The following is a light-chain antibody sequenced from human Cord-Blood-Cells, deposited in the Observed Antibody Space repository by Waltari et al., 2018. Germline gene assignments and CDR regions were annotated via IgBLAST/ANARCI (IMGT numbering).Light chain of an antibody. CDR1: SRDVGRYNL. J-gene: IGLJ3*02. CDR3: CSYAGSSTWV. V-gene: IGLV2-23*01. CDR2: EGS. Sequence: QSALTQPASVSGSPGQSNTIPCTGTSRDVGRYNLVSWYQQHPGKAPKLMIDEGSKRPSGVSNRFSGSKSGNTASLTISGLQAEDEADYYCCSYAGSSTWVFGGGTKLTVL.